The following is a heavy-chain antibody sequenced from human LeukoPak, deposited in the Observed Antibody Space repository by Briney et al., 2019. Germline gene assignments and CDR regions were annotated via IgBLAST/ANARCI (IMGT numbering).Heavy chain of an antibody. D-gene: IGHD6-19*01. CDR3: ASVEQWLDAFDI. J-gene: IGHJ3*02. CDR2: IIPIFGTA. CDR1: GGTFSSYA. Sequence: SVKVSCKASGGTFSSYAVSWVRQAPGQGLEWMGRIIPIFGTANYAQKFQGRVTITTDESTSTAYMELSSLRSEDTAVYYCASVEQWLDAFDIWGQGTMVTVSS. V-gene: IGHV1-69*05.